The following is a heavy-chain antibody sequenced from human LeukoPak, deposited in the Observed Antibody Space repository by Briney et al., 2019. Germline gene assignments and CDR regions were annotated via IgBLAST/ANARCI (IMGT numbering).Heavy chain of an antibody. CDR3: ARDYDSGSFWGLFDY. CDR1: GYTFTGYY. CDR2: INPNSGGT. D-gene: IGHD1-26*01. J-gene: IGHJ4*02. Sequence: ASVKVSCKASGYTFTGYYMHWVRQAPGQGLEWMGRINPNSGGTNYAQKFQGRVTMTRDTSISTAYMELSRLRSDDTAVYYCARDYDSGSFWGLFDYWGQGTLVTVSS. V-gene: IGHV1-2*06.